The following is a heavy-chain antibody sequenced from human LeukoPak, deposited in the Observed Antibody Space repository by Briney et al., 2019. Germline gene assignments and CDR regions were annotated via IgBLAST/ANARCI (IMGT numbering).Heavy chain of an antibody. V-gene: IGHV3-15*01. J-gene: IGHJ2*01. CDR1: GFTFSNAW. CDR2: IKSKTDGGTT. D-gene: IGHD6-19*01. Sequence: GGSLRLSCAASGFTFSNAWMSWVRQAPGKGLEWVGRIKSKTDGGTTDYAAPVKGRFTISRDDSKNTLYLQMNSLKTEDTAVYYCASNQWPNWYFDLWGRGTLVTVSS. CDR3: ASNQWPNWYFDL.